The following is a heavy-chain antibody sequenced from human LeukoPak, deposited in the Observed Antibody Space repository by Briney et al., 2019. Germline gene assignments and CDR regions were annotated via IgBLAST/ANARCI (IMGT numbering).Heavy chain of an antibody. CDR2: IYHSGGT. J-gene: IGHJ4*02. CDR1: GGSISSGGYS. CDR3: ARGGPYSSSWYFNY. V-gene: IGHV4-30-2*01. Sequence: PSQTLSLTCAVSGGSISSGGYSWSWIRQPPGKGLEWIGYIYHSGGTYYNPSLKSRVTISVDRSKNQFSLKLSSVTAADTAVYYCARGGPYSSSWYFNYWGQGTLVTVSS. D-gene: IGHD6-13*01.